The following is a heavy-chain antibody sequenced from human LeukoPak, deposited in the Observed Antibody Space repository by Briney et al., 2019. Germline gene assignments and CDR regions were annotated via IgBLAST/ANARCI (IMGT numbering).Heavy chain of an antibody. CDR2: IYYSGST. V-gene: IGHV4-39*07. D-gene: IGHD2-8*01. J-gene: IGHJ4*02. CDR3: ARPNGGALFDY. CDR1: GGSISSSSYY. Sequence: SETLSLTCTVSGGSISSSSYYWGWIRQPPGKGLEWIGSIYYSGSTYYNPSLKSRVTISVDTSKNQFSLKLSSVTAADTAVYYCARPNGGALFDYWGQGTLVTVSS.